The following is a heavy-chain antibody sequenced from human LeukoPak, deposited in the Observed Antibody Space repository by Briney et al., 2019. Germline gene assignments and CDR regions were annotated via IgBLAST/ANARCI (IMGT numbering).Heavy chain of an antibody. CDR3: ARGVWAPFDS. V-gene: IGHV3-7*01. CDR2: IKQDGSEK. CDR1: GFSLSNYW. Sequence: GGSLRLSCAASGFSLSNYWMNWVRQAPGKGLEWVANIKQDGSEKNYVDSVKGRFSISRDNAKNSLILQMNSLRDEDTAVYYCARGVWAPFDSWGQGTLVSASS. J-gene: IGHJ4*02. D-gene: IGHD7-27*01.